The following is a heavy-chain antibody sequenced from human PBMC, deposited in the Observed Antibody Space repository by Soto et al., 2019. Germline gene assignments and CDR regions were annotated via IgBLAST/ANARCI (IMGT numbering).Heavy chain of an antibody. CDR2: IYPLNSDT. D-gene: IGHD3-9*01. V-gene: IGHV5-51*01. CDR1: AYSLTTYW. J-gene: IGHJ4*02. CDR3: ARPDISRFPAY. Sequence: PGESLKISCKASAYSLTTYWIGWVRQMPGKGLAWMGIIYPLNSDTRYSPYFQGQVTMSADKTINTAYLQWSSLKAADTAMYYCARPDISRFPAYWGQGTLVTVSA.